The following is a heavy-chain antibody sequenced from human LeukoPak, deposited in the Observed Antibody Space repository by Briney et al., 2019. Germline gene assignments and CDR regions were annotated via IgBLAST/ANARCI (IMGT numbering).Heavy chain of an antibody. Sequence: GGSPRLSCAASGFTFSSYAMSWVRQAPGKGLEWVSAISGSGGSTYYADSVKGRFTISRDNSKNTLCLQMNSLRAEDTAVCYCAKGPNYGAKVADFDYWGQGTLVTVSS. CDR1: GFTFSSYA. CDR3: AKGPNYGAKVADFDY. CDR2: ISGSGGST. J-gene: IGHJ4*02. D-gene: IGHD4-17*01. V-gene: IGHV3-23*01.